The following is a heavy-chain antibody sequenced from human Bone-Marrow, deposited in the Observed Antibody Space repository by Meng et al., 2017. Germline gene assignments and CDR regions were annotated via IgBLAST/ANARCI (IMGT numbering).Heavy chain of an antibody. V-gene: IGHV4-38-2*02. CDR2: IYHSGST. CDR1: GYSISSGYY. Sequence: SETLSLTCAVSGYSISSGYYWGWIRQPPGKGLEWIGSIYHSGSTYYNPSLKSRVTISVDTSKNQFSLKLSSVTAADTAVYYCARDLLHDFRSGYAALVDYWGQGTLVTVSS. D-gene: IGHD3-3*01. CDR3: ARDLLHDFRSGYAALVDY. J-gene: IGHJ4*02.